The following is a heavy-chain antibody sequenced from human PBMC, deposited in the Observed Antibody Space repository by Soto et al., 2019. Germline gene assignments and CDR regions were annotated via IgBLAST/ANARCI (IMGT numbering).Heavy chain of an antibody. J-gene: IGHJ6*02. CDR3: AKDRDGAAAGPTKFYGMDV. V-gene: IGHV3-23*01. CDR2: ISGSGDST. CDR1: GFTFSSYA. D-gene: IGHD6-13*01. Sequence: GSLRLSCAASGFTFSSYAMSWVRQAPGKGLVWVSVISGSGDSTYYADSVRGRFTISRDNSKNTLYLQMNSLRAEDTAVYYCAKDRDGAAAGPTKFYGMDVWGQGTTVTVSS.